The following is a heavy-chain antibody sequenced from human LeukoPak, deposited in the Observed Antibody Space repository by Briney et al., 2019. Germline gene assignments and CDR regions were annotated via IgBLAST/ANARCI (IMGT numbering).Heavy chain of an antibody. D-gene: IGHD2-15*01. CDR3: ARDGGSGGLDAFDI. Sequence: SETLSLTCTVSGGSISSYYWSWIRQPPGKGLEWIGYIYYSGSTYYNPSLKSRVTISVDTSKNQFSLKLSSVTAADTAVYYCARDGGSGGLDAFDIWGQGTMVTVSS. CDR1: GGSISSYY. J-gene: IGHJ3*02. CDR2: IYYSGST. V-gene: IGHV4-59*12.